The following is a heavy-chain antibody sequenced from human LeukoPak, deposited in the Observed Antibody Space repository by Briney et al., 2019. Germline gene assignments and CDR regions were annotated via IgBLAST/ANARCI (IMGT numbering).Heavy chain of an antibody. CDR1: GFTFSSYA. J-gene: IGHJ4*02. Sequence: GGSLRLSCAASGFTFSSYAMSWVRQAPGKGLEWVSAISGSGDSTYYGDSVKGRFTISRDNSKNTLYLQMNSLRAEDTAVYYCARPSRPHYYDATDYSYYFDSWGQGTLVTVSS. CDR3: ARPSRPHYYDATDYSYYFDS. V-gene: IGHV3-23*01. D-gene: IGHD3-22*01. CDR2: ISGSGDST.